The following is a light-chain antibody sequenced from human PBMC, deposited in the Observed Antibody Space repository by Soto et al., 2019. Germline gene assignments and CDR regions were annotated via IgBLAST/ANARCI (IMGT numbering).Light chain of an antibody. J-gene: IGLJ2*01. CDR1: TSDVGGYNY. CDR2: DVS. Sequence: QSALTQPASVSGSPGQSITISCTGTTSDVGGYNYVSWYQQHPGKAPKRMVYDVSYRPSGVSNRFSGSKSGNTASLTISGLQAEDEADYYCSSYTSSSILVRFGGGTKLTVL. CDR3: SSYTSSSILVR. V-gene: IGLV2-14*03.